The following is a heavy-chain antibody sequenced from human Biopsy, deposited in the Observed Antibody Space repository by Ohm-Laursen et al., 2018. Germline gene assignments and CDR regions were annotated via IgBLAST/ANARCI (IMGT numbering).Heavy chain of an antibody. Sequence: GASVKVSCKGSGYIFTSFGVSWVRQAPGHGLEWMGWVSTYNGNTEYEQKFQGRVTMTTDTSANTAYMELRSLRSADTAVYFCARVREGGLLDYWGQGILVTVSS. D-gene: IGHD3-16*01. CDR3: ARVREGGLLDY. J-gene: IGHJ4*02. CDR1: GYIFTSFG. V-gene: IGHV1-18*01. CDR2: VSTYNGNT.